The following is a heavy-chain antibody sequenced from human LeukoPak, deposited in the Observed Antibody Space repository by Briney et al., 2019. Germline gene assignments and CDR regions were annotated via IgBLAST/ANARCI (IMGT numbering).Heavy chain of an antibody. J-gene: IGHJ4*02. CDR1: GGSISSYY. CDR3: ARHDNAYSYSVDY. D-gene: IGHD5-18*01. V-gene: IGHV4-59*08. Sequence: PSETLSLTCSVSGGSISSYYWSWIRQAPGKGLEWIGYIHSSGSTNHNPSLKRRVTTSADTSKNQISLKLSSVTAADTGVYYCARHDNAYSYSVDYWGEGTLVTVSS. CDR2: IHSSGST.